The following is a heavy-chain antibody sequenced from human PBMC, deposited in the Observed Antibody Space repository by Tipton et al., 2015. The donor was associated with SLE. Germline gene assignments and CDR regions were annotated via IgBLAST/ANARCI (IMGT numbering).Heavy chain of an antibody. CDR2: ILWNSNSI. J-gene: IGHJ4*02. D-gene: IGHD4-17*01. CDR3: VKDIGTVTAAFGF. Sequence: SLRLSCAASGFTFNDYGMHWVRQVPGKGLEWVSGILWNSNSIGYADSVRGRFTISRDNAKNSLYLQMNGLRVEDTAFYYCVKDIGTVTAAFGFWGRGTLVTVSS. V-gene: IGHV3-9*01. CDR1: GFTFNDYG.